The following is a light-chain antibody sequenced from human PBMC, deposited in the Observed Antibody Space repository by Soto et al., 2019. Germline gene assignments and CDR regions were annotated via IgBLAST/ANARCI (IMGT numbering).Light chain of an antibody. CDR1: SSNIGTIT. J-gene: IGLJ3*02. V-gene: IGLV1-44*01. CDR2: GDN. Sequence: QSVLAQPPSASGTPGQRVTISCSGSSSNIGTITVNWYQHLPGTAPKLLIYGDNQRPSGVPDRFSGSKSGTSASLDINGLQSEDEADYYCALWDDSLHNWVFGGGTKLTVL. CDR3: ALWDDSLHNWV.